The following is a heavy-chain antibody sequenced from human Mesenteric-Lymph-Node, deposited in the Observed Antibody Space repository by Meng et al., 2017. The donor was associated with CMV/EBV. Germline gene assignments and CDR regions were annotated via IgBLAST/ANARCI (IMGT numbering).Heavy chain of an antibody. D-gene: IGHD3-3*01. CDR3: ARAQDLDSYGFWRRAFDI. Sequence: SETLSLTCTVSGGSISSSSYYWGWIRQPPGKGLEWIGSMESSGSTYYNPSLRSRVTISVDTSKNQVFLNLRSVTAADTAVYYCARAQDLDSYGFWRRAFDIWDQGTMVTVSS. J-gene: IGHJ3*02. CDR2: MESSGST. CDR1: GGSISSSSYY. V-gene: IGHV4-39*07.